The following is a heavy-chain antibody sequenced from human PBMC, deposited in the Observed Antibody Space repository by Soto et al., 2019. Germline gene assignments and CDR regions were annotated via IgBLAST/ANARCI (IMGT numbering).Heavy chain of an antibody. D-gene: IGHD3-10*01. Sequence: QVQLQQWGAGLLKPSETLSLTCAVYGGSFSGYQWSWIRQTPGKGLEWIGEINDSGNINYNPSLKSRVPTLVDTAKKEISLKLSSVTAADPAVYYCARGLILWFGELSRRGGYYYDMGVWGKGTTVSVSS. V-gene: IGHV4-34*01. CDR2: INDSGNI. CDR1: GGSFSGYQ. J-gene: IGHJ6*03. CDR3: ARGLILWFGELSRRGGYYYDMGV.